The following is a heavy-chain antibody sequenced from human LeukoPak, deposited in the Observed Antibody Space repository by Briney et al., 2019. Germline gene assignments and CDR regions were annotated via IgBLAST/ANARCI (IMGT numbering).Heavy chain of an antibody. CDR1: GGSISSYY. V-gene: IGHV4-59*01. D-gene: IGHD6-13*01. J-gene: IGHJ3*02. CDR3: ARALPPTGSSWSPGRGAFDI. Sequence: PSETLSLTCTVSGGSISSYYWSWIRQPPGKGLEWRGYIYYSWSTNYNPSLKSRLTISVDTSKNQFSLKLSSVTAADTAVYYCARALPPTGSSWSPGRGAFDIWGQGTMVTVSS. CDR2: IYYSWST.